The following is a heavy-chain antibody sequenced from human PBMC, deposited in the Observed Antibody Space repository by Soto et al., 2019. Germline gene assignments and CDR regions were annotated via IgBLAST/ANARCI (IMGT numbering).Heavy chain of an antibody. CDR1: GGTISSYA. V-gene: IGHV1-69*13. CDR3: ARERIEDIVVVPAALRVEDWFDP. D-gene: IGHD2-2*01. Sequence: GASVKGSCKASGGTISSYAISWVRQKPGQGLEWMGGIIPIFGTANYAQKFQGRVTITADESTSTAYMELSSLRSEDTAVYYCARERIEDIVVVPAALRVEDWFDPWGQGTLVTVSS. CDR2: IIPIFGTA. J-gene: IGHJ5*02.